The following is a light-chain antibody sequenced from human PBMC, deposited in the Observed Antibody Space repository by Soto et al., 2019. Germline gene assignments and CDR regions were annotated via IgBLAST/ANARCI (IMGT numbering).Light chain of an antibody. Sequence: QLVLTQSPSASASLGASVKLTCTLSSGHSSYAIAWHQQQPEKGPRFLMKLNSDGSHNKGDGIPDRFSGSSSGAERHLTISSLQSEDEADYYCQTWGTGILVFGGGIKLTVL. CDR3: QTWGTGILV. CDR2: LNSDGSH. J-gene: IGLJ2*01. V-gene: IGLV4-69*01. CDR1: SGHSSYA.